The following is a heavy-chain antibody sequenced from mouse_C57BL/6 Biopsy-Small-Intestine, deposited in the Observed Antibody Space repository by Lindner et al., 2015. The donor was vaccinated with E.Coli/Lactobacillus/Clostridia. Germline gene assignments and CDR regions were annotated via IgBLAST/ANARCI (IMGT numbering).Heavy chain of an antibody. CDR1: GYAFTNYL. CDR2: INPGSGGT. D-gene: IGHD4-1*01. J-gene: IGHJ2*01. CDR3: ARSTGTVYFDY. V-gene: IGHV1-54*01. Sequence: VQLQESGAELVRPETSVKVSCKASGYAFTNYLIEWIKQRPGQGLEWIGVINPGSGGTNYNEKFKGKATLTADKSSSTAYMQLSSLTSEDSAVYFCARSTGTVYFDYWGQGTTLTVSS.